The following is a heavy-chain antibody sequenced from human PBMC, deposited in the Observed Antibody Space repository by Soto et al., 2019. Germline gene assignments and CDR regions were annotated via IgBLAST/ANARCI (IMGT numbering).Heavy chain of an antibody. CDR3: VRFWPPPYSDALTDYTDAFDY. Sequence: SQTLSLTCAISGDTVSSNSAAWNWIRQSPSGTLEWLGRTYCRSQWYADYAASVRGRITIAPDTSKSQFSLKLSSVTAADTAVYYCVRFWPPPYSDALTDYTDAFDYWGQGTLVTVSS. J-gene: IGHJ4*02. V-gene: IGHV6-1*01. CDR2: TYCRSQWYA. D-gene: IGHD3-9*01. CDR1: GDTVSSNSAA.